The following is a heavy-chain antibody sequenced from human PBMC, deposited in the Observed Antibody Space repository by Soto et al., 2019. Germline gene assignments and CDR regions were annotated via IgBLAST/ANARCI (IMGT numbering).Heavy chain of an antibody. V-gene: IGHV3-23*01. J-gene: IGHJ4*02. CDR3: AKDRSYYDFWSGYYTGIGPFDY. CDR1: GFPFSSYA. D-gene: IGHD3-3*01. CDR2: ISGSGGST. Sequence: PGGSLTLSCAASGFPFSSYAMSWVRQAPGKGLEWVSAISGSGGSTYYADSVKGRFTISRDNSKNTLYLQMNSLRAEDTAVYYCAKDRSYYDFWSGYYTGIGPFDYWGQGTLVTV.